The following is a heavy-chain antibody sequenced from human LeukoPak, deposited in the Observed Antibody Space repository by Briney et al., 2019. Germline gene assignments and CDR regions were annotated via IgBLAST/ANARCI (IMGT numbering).Heavy chain of an antibody. CDR3: ARDPNDVGGTR. CDR2: IKPDGSGA. Sequence: GGSPRLSCAASGFTFSSCYMGWVRQAPGKGLEWVAMIKPDGSGAYYVDSLKGRFTISRDNAKTSLYLQMYSLRAEDTAVYYCARDPNDVGGTRWGQGTLVTISS. J-gene: IGHJ4*02. D-gene: IGHD1-26*01. CDR1: GFTFSSCY. V-gene: IGHV3-7*01.